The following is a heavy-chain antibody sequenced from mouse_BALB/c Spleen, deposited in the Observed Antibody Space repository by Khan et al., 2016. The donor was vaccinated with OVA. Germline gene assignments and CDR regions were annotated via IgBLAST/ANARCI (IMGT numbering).Heavy chain of an antibody. CDR3: ARKSGSDFDY. Sequence: IQLVQSGPELVKPGASVKISCKASGYSFTGYFMNWVMQSHGKSLEWIGRINPHIGETLYNQKFKGKATLTVDESSRTAHMELRSLASEDSVVYYCARKSGSDFDYWGQGTTLTVSS. CDR1: GYSFTGYF. D-gene: IGHD1-3*01. J-gene: IGHJ2*01. CDR2: INPHIGET. V-gene: IGHV1-20*02.